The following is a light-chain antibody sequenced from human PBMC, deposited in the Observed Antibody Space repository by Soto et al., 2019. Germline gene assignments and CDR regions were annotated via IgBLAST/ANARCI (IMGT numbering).Light chain of an antibody. J-gene: IGKJ4*01. Sequence: DIQMTQSPSSLSASVGDRVTITCQARQDISNYLNWYQQKPGKAPTLLIYDAPTLETGVPSRFSGSGAGTDFTFTISSLQPEDISTYYCQQYDNLPTLTFGGGTKVEIK. CDR2: DAP. V-gene: IGKV1-33*01. CDR1: QDISNY. CDR3: QQYDNLPTLT.